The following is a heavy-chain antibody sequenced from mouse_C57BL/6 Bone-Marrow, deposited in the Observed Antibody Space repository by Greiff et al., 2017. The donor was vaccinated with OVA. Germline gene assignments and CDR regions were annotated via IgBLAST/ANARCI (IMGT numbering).Heavy chain of an antibody. CDR1: GFTFSSYA. J-gene: IGHJ4*01. D-gene: IGHD1-1*01. CDR3: ARDRITTVVAKEYYYAMDD. Sequence: EVKLMESGGGLVKPGGSLKLSCAASGFTFSSYAMSWVRQTPEKRLEWVATISDGGSYTYYPDNVKGRFTISRDNAKNNLYLQMSHLKSEDTAMYYCARDRITTVVAKEYYYAMDDWGQGTSVTVSS. CDR2: ISDGGSYT. V-gene: IGHV5-4*01.